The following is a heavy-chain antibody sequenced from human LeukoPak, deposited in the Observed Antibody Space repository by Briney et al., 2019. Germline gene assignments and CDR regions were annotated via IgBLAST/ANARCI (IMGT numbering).Heavy chain of an antibody. J-gene: IGHJ6*04. V-gene: IGHV3-48*03. CDR2: ISSSGSTI. CDR3: AELGITMIGGV. CDR1: LFTFSSYE. Sequence: PGGSLRLSCAASLFTFSSYEMNWVRQAPGKGLEWVSYISSSGSTIYYADSVKGRFTISRDNAKNSLYLQMNSLRAEDTAVYYCAELGITMIGGVWGKGTTVTISS. D-gene: IGHD3-10*02.